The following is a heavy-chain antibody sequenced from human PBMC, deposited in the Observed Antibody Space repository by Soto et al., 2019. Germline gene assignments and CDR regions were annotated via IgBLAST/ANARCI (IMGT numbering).Heavy chain of an antibody. D-gene: IGHD3-3*01. V-gene: IGHV1-18*01. CDR2: INTYNGMT. J-gene: IGHJ4*02. CDR1: GYTFINYH. Sequence: QVQLVQSGGEVKKPGASVTVSCKASGYTFINYHITWVRQAPGQGLEWMAWINTYNGMTDYAQKFQGRVTLTVNTASSTAYMELRSLTSEDTAVYYWARGDDFWSGRLDSWGQGTLVTASS. CDR3: ARGDDFWSGRLDS.